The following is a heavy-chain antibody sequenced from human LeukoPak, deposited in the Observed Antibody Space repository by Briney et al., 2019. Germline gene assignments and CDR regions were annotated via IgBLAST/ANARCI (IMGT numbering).Heavy chain of an antibody. CDR1: GFTFSSYA. CDR3: ARDREEPDTPHYYFDY. J-gene: IGHJ4*02. Sequence: GGSLRLSCAASGFTFSSYAMSWVRQAPGKGLEWVSVIYSNGKAYYTDSVKGRFTISRDIAQNTLFLQMNSLRAEDTAVYYCARDREEPDTPHYYFDYWGQGTLVTVSS. CDR2: IYSNGKA. V-gene: IGHV3-66*01. D-gene: IGHD1-14*01.